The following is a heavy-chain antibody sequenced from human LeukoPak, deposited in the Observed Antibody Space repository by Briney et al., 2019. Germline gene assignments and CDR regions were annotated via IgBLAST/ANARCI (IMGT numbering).Heavy chain of an antibody. V-gene: IGHV3-23*01. CDR3: AKSTYCSSTSCLYFDY. Sequence: PGGSLRLSCAASGFTFSSYAMSWVRQAPGKGLEWVSAISGSGGSTYYADSVKGRFTISRDNSKNTLYLQMNSLRAEDTAVYYCAKSTYCSSTSCLYFDYWGRGTLVTVSS. CDR2: ISGSGGST. J-gene: IGHJ4*02. D-gene: IGHD2-2*01. CDR1: GFTFSSYA.